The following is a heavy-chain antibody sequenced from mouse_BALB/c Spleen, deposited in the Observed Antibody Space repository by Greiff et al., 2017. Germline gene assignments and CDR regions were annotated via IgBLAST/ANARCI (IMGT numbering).Heavy chain of an antibody. CDR2: IDPSDSET. D-gene: IGHD1-2*01. CDR3: ARGANYGYVYAMDY. CDR1: GYSFTSYW. V-gene: IGHV1S127*01. J-gene: IGHJ4*01. Sequence: QVQLQQSGPQLVRPGASVKISCKASGYSFTSYWMHWVKQRPGQGLEWIGMIDPSDSETRLNQKFKDKATLTADKSSSTAYMQLSSLTSEDSAVYYCARGANYGYVYAMDYWGQGTSVTVSS.